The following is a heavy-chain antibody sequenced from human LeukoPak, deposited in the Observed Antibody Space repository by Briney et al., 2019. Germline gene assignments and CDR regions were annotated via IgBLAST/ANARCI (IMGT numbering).Heavy chain of an antibody. V-gene: IGHV3-23*01. J-gene: IGHJ4*02. CDR1: GFTFSSYS. CDR2: ISGSGGST. D-gene: IGHD6-19*01. CDR3: AKKIALAGANFDY. Sequence: GGSLRLSCAASGFTFSSYSMNWVRQAPGKGLEWVSAISGSGGSTYYADSVKGRFTISRDNSKNTLYLQMNTLRAEDTAVYYCAKKIALAGANFDYWGQGTLVTVSS.